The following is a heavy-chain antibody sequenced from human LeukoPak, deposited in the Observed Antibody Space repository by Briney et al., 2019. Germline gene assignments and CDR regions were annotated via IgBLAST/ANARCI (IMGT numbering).Heavy chain of an antibody. CDR3: ATLGNDYGGGY. Sequence: GGSLRLSCAASGFTFSSYEMNWVRQAPGKGLEWVSYISSSGSTIYYADSVKGRSTISRDNAKNSLYLQMNSLRAEDTAVYYCATLGNDYGGGYWGQGTLVTVSS. CDR2: ISSSGSTI. D-gene: IGHD4-23*01. V-gene: IGHV3-48*03. J-gene: IGHJ4*02. CDR1: GFTFSSYE.